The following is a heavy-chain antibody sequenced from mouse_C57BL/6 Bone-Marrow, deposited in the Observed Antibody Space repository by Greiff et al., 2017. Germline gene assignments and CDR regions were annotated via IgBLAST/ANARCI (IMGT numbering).Heavy chain of an antibody. V-gene: IGHV1-19*01. D-gene: IGHD1-1*01. Sequence: VQLQQSGPVLVKPGASVKMSCKASGYTFTDYYMNWVKQSHGKSLEWIGVISRYNGGTSYNQKLKGKATLTVDKSSSTAYMELNSLTSVDSAGYYCARPYGRRFAYWGQGTLVTVSA. CDR1: GYTFTDYY. CDR2: ISRYNGGT. CDR3: ARPYGRRFAY. J-gene: IGHJ3*01.